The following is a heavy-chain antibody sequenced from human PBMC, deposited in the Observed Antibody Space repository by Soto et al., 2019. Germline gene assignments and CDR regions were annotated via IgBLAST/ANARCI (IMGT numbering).Heavy chain of an antibody. J-gene: IGHJ4*02. CDR2: IYYSGST. CDR1: DGSISSGDYY. D-gene: IGHD5-12*01. Sequence: LSVTCTVSDGSISSGDYYWSWIRQPPGKGLEWIGYIYYSGSTYYNPSLKSRVTISVDTSKNQFSLKLSSVTAADTAVYYCARGSTRGYSGYAYPNNYYFDYWGQGTLVTVSS. CDR3: ARGSTRGYSGYAYPNNYYFDY. V-gene: IGHV4-30-4*01.